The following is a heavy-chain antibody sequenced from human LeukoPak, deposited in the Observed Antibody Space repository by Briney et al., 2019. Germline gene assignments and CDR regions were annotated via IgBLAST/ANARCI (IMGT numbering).Heavy chain of an antibody. CDR1: GGSISSYY. V-gene: IGHV4-4*07. D-gene: IGHD1-20*01. CDR2: IYTSGST. J-gene: IGHJ4*02. Sequence: PSETLSLTCTVSGGSISSYYWSWIRQPAGKGLEWIGRIYTSGSTNYNPSLKSRVTMSVDTSTNQFSLKLSSVTAADTAVYYCARGTGYNWNERFDYWGQGTLVTVSS. CDR3: ARGTGYNWNERFDY.